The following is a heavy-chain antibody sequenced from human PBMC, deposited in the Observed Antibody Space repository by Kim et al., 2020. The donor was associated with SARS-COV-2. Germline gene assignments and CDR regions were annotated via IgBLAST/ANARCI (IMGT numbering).Heavy chain of an antibody. V-gene: IGHV3-73*01. CDR3: SRVPPDPASYYDAFDI. CDR2: IRSKANSYAT. CDR1: GFTFSDSA. J-gene: IGHJ3*02. Sequence: GGSLRLSCAASGFTFSDSAMHWVRQASGKGLEWVGRIRSKANSYATAYGASVKGRFTISRDDSKNTVYLQINSLKTEDTAVYYCSRVPPDPASYYDAFDIWGQGTMVTVSS. D-gene: IGHD3-10*01.